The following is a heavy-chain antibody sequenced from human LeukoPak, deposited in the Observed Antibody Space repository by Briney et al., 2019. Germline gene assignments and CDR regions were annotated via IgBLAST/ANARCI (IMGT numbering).Heavy chain of an antibody. Sequence: PGGSLRLSCAASGFTFSSYAMNWVRQAPGKGLEWVSAISGSGSITYYADSVKGRFTISRDNSKNTLYLRMNSLRAEDTAVYYCAKGSSYYGSGSHFDYWGQGTLVTVSS. V-gene: IGHV3-23*01. CDR3: AKGSSYYGSGSHFDY. CDR2: ISGSGSIT. J-gene: IGHJ4*02. CDR1: GFTFSSYA. D-gene: IGHD3-10*01.